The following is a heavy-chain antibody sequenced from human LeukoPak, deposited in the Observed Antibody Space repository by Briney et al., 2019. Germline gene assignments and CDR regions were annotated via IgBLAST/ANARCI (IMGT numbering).Heavy chain of an antibody. CDR1: GGSFSGYY. J-gene: IGHJ6*02. D-gene: IGHD4-17*01. V-gene: IGHV4-34*01. CDR3: ASSGDYPDYYYGMDV. Sequence: SETLSLTCAVYGGSFSGYYWSWIRQPPGKGLEWIGEINHSGSTNYNASLKSRVTISVDTSKNQFSLKLSSVTAADTAVYYCASSGDYPDYYYGMDVWGQGTTVTVSS. CDR2: INHSGST.